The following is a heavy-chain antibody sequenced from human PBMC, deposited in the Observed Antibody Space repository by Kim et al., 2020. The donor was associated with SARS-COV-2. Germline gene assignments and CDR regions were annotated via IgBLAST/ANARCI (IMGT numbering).Heavy chain of an antibody. CDR2: IYGGGST. J-gene: IGHJ6*02. V-gene: IGHV3-53*01. Sequence: GGSLRLSCAASGFTVSSNYMTWVRQAPGKGLDWVSIIYGGGSTYYADSVKGRFTISRDNSKNTLYLQMNSLRVDDTAVYYCATSRGYNYYGIDVWGQGTTFTVSS. CDR1: GFTVSSNY. D-gene: IGHD3-10*01. CDR3: ATSRGYNYYGIDV.